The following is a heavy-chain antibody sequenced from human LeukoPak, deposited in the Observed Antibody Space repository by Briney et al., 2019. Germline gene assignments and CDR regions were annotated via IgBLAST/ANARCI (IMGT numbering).Heavy chain of an antibody. CDR3: AKAEIGTYFSDFDY. Sequence: GGSLRPSCAASGFTFSNYAMSWVRQAPGKGLEWVSVISGSGGSTYYADSVKGRFTISRDNSKNTLYLQMNSLRAEDTAVYYCAKAEIGTYFSDFDYWGQGTLVTVSS. V-gene: IGHV3-23*01. CDR1: GFTFSNYA. D-gene: IGHD1-26*01. J-gene: IGHJ4*02. CDR2: ISGSGGST.